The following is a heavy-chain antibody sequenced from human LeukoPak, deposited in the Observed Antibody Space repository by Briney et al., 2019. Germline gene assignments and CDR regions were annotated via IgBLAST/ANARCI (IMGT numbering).Heavy chain of an antibody. J-gene: IGHJ3*02. Sequence: SVKVSCKASGGTLSSYAISWVRQAPGQGLEWMGGIIPIFGTANYAQKFQGRVMITADESTSTAYMELSSLRSEDTAVYYCASRSGSYSDAFDIWGQGTMVTVSS. D-gene: IGHD1-26*01. V-gene: IGHV1-69*13. CDR3: ASRSGSYSDAFDI. CDR1: GGTLSSYA. CDR2: IIPIFGTA.